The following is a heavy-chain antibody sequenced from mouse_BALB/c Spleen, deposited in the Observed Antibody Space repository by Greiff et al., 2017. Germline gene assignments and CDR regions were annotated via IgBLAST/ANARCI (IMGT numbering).Heavy chain of an antibody. CDR1: GYSFTSYW. Sequence: VQLQQSGPQLVRPGASVKISCKASGYSFTSYWMHWVKQRPGQGLEWIGMIDPSDSETRLNQKFKDKATLTVDKSSSTAYMQLSSPTSEDSAVYYCARGDPYAMDYWGQGTSVTVSS. J-gene: IGHJ4*01. CDR3: ARGDPYAMDY. V-gene: IGHV1S127*01. D-gene: IGHD2-13*01. CDR2: IDPSDSET.